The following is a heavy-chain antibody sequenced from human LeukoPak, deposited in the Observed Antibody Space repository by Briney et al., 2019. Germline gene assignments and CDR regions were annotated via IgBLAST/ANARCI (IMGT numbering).Heavy chain of an antibody. CDR3: AKGKMTTPDY. Sequence: PGGSLRLSCAASGFTFSSYAMHWVRQAPGKGLEWVAFIRYDGSNKYYADSVKGRFTISRDNSKNTLYLQMNSLRAEDTAVYYCAKGKMTTPDYWGQGTLVTVSS. CDR2: IRYDGSNK. J-gene: IGHJ4*02. V-gene: IGHV3-30*02. D-gene: IGHD4-11*01. CDR1: GFTFSSYA.